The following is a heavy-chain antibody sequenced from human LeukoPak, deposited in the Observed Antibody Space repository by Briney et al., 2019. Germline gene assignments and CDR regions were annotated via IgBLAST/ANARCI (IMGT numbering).Heavy chain of an antibody. CDR2: INPNSGDT. CDR1: GYTFTDYY. V-gene: IGHV1-2*02. D-gene: IGHD2-21*01. J-gene: IGHJ4*02. Sequence: ASVKVSCTASGYTFTDYYMHWVRQAPGQGLEWMGWINPNSGDTKSAQAFQGRVTMTRDTSVNTAYMELSSLRSDDTAVYYCARGSPMTKSFPQDYWGQGTLITVSS. CDR3: ARGSPMTKSFPQDY.